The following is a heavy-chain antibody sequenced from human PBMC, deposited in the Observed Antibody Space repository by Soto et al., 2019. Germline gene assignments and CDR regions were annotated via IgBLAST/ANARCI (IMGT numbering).Heavy chain of an antibody. CDR2: ISSSANTK. V-gene: IGHV3-48*03. D-gene: IGHD5-18*01. CDR1: GFTFSSYE. Sequence: LRLSCAASGFTFSSYEMNWVRQAPGKGLEWVSYISSSANTKYYADSVKGRFTISRDNAKNSLYLQMNSLRAEDTAVYYCARDRSGDPAMVFLDSMDVWGQGTTVTVSS. CDR3: ARDRSGDPAMVFLDSMDV. J-gene: IGHJ6*02.